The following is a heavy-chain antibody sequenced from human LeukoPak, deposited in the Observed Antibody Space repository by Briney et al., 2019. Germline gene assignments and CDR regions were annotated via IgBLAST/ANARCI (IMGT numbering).Heavy chain of an antibody. V-gene: IGHV3-7*03. CDR1: GFTFSRFW. CDR3: VRKDSGLHPFDL. Sequence: PGGSLRLSCAASGFTFSRFWMTWVRQAPGKGLEWVANIHPHGSEEYYVDSVKGRFTISRDNAKNMLYLQMRSLRVEDTAVYYCVRKDSGLHPFDLWGQGTRVTVSS. CDR2: IHPHGSEE. J-gene: IGHJ4*02.